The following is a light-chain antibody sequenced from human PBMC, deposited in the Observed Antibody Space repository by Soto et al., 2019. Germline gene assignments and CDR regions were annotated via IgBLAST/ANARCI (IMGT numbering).Light chain of an antibody. V-gene: IGKV1D-16*01. Sequence: DIQMTQSPFSLSASVGDRVTITCRASQDISSWLAWYQHKPEKAPKSLIYAASSLQSGATSRFSGSVSGTDFPLTISSLQPEDFTTYYCPQYNTYPYTFGYGTQLEIK. J-gene: IGKJ2*01. CDR1: QDISSW. CDR2: AAS. CDR3: PQYNTYPYT.